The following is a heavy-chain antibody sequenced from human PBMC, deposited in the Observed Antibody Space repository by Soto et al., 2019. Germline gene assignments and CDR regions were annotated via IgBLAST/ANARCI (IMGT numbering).Heavy chain of an antibody. CDR2: INPNSGGT. Sequence: ASVKVSCKASGYTFTGYYMHWVRQAPGQGLEWMGWINPNSGGTNYAQKFQGWVTMTRDTSISTAYMELSRLRSDDTAVYYCARDRRGYYGSGSYYPYYYYYGMDVWGQGTTVTVS. J-gene: IGHJ6*02. D-gene: IGHD3-10*01. V-gene: IGHV1-2*04. CDR1: GYTFTGYY. CDR3: ARDRRGYYGSGSYYPYYYYYGMDV.